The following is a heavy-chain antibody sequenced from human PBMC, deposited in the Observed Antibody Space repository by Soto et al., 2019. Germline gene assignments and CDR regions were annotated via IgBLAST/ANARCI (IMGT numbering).Heavy chain of an antibody. CDR1: GFTFSSFG. CDR3: EPDASYYSLWRGYYPSGAGVDV. V-gene: IGHV3-33*01. D-gene: IGHD3-3*01. J-gene: IGHJ6*01. CDR2: IWCDGSKK. Sequence: QVQVVESGGGVVQPGRSLRLSCAASGFTFSSFGMHWVRQAPGKGLEWVSLIWCDGSKKSYGDSVKGRFTISRDNSRNTVYLRMNRLRADVTAVDYGEPDASYYSLWRGYYPSGAGVDVWGQGTMVTVSS.